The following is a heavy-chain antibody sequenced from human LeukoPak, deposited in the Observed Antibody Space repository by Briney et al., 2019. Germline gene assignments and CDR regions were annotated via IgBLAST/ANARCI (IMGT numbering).Heavy chain of an antibody. J-gene: IGHJ4*02. CDR1: GYPFTTYW. CDR2: IYPGDSDT. V-gene: IGHV5-51*01. D-gene: IGHD6-19*01. CDR3: ARLAVAGLDY. Sequence: GESLQISCRGSGYPFTTYWIGWVRQMPGKGLEWMGIIYPGDSDTIYRPSFQGQVTISADKSISTAYLQWNSLRASDTAMYYCARLAVAGLDYWGQGTLVTVSS.